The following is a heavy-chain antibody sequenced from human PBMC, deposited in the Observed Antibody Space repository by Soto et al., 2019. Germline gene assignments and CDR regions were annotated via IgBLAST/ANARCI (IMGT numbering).Heavy chain of an antibody. J-gene: IGHJ6*02. Sequence: QVQLVQSGAAVKKPGSSVKVSCKASGGTFSSYAISWVRQAPGQGLEWMGGIIPIFATADYAQKFQGRVTITADESTSTAYMELSRLRSEDTAVYYCARSITGTVSYYYGMDVWGQGTTVTVSS. V-gene: IGHV1-69*12. D-gene: IGHD1-20*01. CDR1: GGTFSSYA. CDR2: IIPIFATA. CDR3: ARSITGTVSYYYGMDV.